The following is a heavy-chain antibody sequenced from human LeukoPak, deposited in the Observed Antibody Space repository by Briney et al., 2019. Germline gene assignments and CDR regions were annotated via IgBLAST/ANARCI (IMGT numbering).Heavy chain of an antibody. CDR3: ARGAYNGDNWHFDL. Sequence: GGSLRLSCVASGFTLRMYDVHWVRLPAGEDLEGVSGFGTAGDTYYPDSVRGRFTISRENGKNSFYLQMNNLRVGDTAVYYCARGAYNGDNWHFDLWGRGTLVTVSS. D-gene: IGHD2-21*02. V-gene: IGHV3-13*01. CDR2: FGTAGDT. J-gene: IGHJ2*01. CDR1: GFTLRMYD.